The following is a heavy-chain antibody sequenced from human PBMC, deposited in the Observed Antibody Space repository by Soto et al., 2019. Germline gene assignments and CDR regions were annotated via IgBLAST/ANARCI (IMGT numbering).Heavy chain of an antibody. CDR1: GGTCSSYA. J-gene: IGHJ3*02. CDR3: AAPICSSTSCYSAGDAFDI. CDR2: IIPIFGTA. Sequence: SVKVSCKASGGTCSSYAISWVRQAPGQGLEWMGGIIPIFGTANYAQKFQGRVTITADESTSTAYMELSSLRSEDTAVYYCAAPICSSTSCYSAGDAFDIWGQGTMVTVSS. V-gene: IGHV1-69*13. D-gene: IGHD2-2*02.